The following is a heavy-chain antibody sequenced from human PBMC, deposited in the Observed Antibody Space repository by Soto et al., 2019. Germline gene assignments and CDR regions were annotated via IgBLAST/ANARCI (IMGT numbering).Heavy chain of an antibody. CDR2: IYRTGST. CDR1: GGSFTSNNW. J-gene: IGHJ4*02. Sequence: QVQLQESGPGLVKPSGTLSLTCAVSGGSFTSNNWWTWVRQPPGQGLEWIGEIYRTGSTNYNPSRRSPVTISLAKSENQFSLKVTSLTAADTTVYYCASRDPGTSVDYWGQGTLVTVSS. V-gene: IGHV4-4*02. D-gene: IGHD1-7*01. CDR3: ASRDPGTSVDY.